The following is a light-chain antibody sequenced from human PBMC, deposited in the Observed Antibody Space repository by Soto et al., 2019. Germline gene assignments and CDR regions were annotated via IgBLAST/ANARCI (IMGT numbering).Light chain of an antibody. Sequence: DIQLTQSPSFLSASVGDRVTITCRASQGISTYLAWYQQRPGQAPKLLIHTASTLQSGVQSRFSGSGSGTEFTLTISSLQPEDFATYYCKQRNTNPPNFGGGTKVDIK. CDR2: TAS. V-gene: IGKV1-9*01. CDR3: KQRNTNPPN. CDR1: QGISTY. J-gene: IGKJ4*01.